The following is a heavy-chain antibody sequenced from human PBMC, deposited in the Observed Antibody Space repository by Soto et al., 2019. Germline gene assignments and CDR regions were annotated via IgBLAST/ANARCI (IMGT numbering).Heavy chain of an antibody. CDR1: GFTVSNAW. CDR3: TPNPGGGVTPREVPDF. J-gene: IGHJ4*02. V-gene: IGHV3-15*01. D-gene: IGHD2-8*01. CDR2: LKSKSDGATI. Sequence: VGSLRPSCAVSGFTVSNAWMSWVRQAPGKGLEWVGRLKSKSDGATIDYATPVKGRFTISRDDSQNTLYLQMNSLKTEDTAVYYCTPNPGGGVTPREVPDFWGQGTLVTVSS.